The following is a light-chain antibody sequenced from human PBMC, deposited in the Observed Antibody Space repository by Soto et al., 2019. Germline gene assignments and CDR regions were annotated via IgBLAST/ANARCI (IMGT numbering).Light chain of an antibody. CDR3: QQYNNWQRT. Sequence: EIELAHSPGTLCLSPAGRGTLXCMPSQSVSSTYLAWYHHKPGQAPRLLIYGASSRAAGIPDRFSGSGSGTEFTLTISSLQSEDFAVYYCQQYNNWQRTFGQGTKVDTK. CDR1: QSVSSTY. CDR2: GAS. V-gene: IGKV3-20*01. J-gene: IGKJ1*01.